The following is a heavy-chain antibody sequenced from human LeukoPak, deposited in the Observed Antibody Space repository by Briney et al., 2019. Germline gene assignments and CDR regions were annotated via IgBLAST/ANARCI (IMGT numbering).Heavy chain of an antibody. CDR3: ARGPPNWGYDY. CDR2: MSPNSGDT. Sequence: PGASVSVSCRASGYTFTSYDFNWVRQATGQRPEWMGWMSPNSGDTGYAQKFQDRVTMTRNTSISTAYMELSSPRSDDTAVYYCARGPPNWGYDYWGPGTLVTVSS. CDR1: GYTFTSYD. V-gene: IGHV1-8*01. J-gene: IGHJ4*02. D-gene: IGHD7-27*01.